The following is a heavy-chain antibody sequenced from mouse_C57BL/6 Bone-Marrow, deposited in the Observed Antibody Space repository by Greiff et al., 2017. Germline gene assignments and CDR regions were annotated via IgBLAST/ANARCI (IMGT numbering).Heavy chain of an antibody. D-gene: IGHD3-2*02. Sequence: VQLQQSGPELVKPGASVKISCKASGYSFTGYYMNWVKQSPEKSLEWIGEINPSTGGTTYNQKFKAKATLTVDKSSSTAYRQIKSLTSEDSAVYYCARGGLRPFDYWGQGTTLTVSS. V-gene: IGHV1-42*01. J-gene: IGHJ2*01. CDR2: INPSTGGT. CDR1: GYSFTGYY. CDR3: ARGGLRPFDY.